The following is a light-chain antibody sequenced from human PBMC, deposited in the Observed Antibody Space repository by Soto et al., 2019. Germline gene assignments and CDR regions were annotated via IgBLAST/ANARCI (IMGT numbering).Light chain of an antibody. J-gene: IGKJ1*01. CDR3: QQRSNWPWT. Sequence: IQMTQSPSTLSASVGDRVTIPCRARPSISRWLAWSQQNPGQAPKLLIYDASSLESGVPSRFSGSGSGTDFTLTISSLEPEDFAVYYCQQRSNWPWTCGQGTKG. V-gene: IGKV1-5*01. CDR2: DAS. CDR1: PSISRW.